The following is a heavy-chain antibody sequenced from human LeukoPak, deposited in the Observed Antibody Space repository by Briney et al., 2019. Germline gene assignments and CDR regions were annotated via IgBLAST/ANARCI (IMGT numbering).Heavy chain of an antibody. CDR1: GFTFRSYW. J-gene: IGHJ6*03. V-gene: IGHV3-7*01. D-gene: IGHD3-3*01. CDR2: IKQDGSEK. Sequence: PGGSLRLSCAASGFTFRSYWMSWVRQAPGKGLEWVANIKQDGSEKYYVDSVKGRFTISRDNAKNSLYLQMNSLRAEDTAVYYCARDNKVTIFARYYYYMDVWGKGTTVTVSS. CDR3: ARDNKVTIFARYYYYMDV.